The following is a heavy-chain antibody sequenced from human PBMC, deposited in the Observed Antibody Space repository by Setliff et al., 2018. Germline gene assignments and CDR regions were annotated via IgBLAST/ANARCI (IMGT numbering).Heavy chain of an antibody. Sequence: SETLSLTRAVYGFTLDDYYMTWIRQPPGKGLEWIEEINHRGSTNYSPSLRSRVTISVDTSKNQFSLRLRSVTAADTAVYFCARDNTMVGATDYWGLGTLVTVSS. CDR3: ARDNTMVGATDY. V-gene: IGHV4-34*01. D-gene: IGHD1-26*01. CDR1: GFTLDDYY. CDR2: INHRGST. J-gene: IGHJ4*02.